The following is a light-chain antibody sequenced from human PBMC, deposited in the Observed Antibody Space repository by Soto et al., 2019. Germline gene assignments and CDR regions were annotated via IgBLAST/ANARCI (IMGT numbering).Light chain of an antibody. CDR1: QSVSSSY. CDR3: QQYGSSPET. J-gene: IGKJ1*01. CDR2: GAS. Sequence: EIVLTQSPRTLSLSTGERATLSCRASQSVSSSYLAWYQQKPGQAPRLLIYGASSRATGIPDRFSGSGSGTDFTLTISRLEPEDFAVYYCQQYGSSPETFGQGTKVDIK. V-gene: IGKV3-20*01.